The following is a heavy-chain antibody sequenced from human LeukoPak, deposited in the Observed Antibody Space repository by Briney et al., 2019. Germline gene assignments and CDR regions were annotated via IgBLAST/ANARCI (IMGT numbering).Heavy chain of an antibody. CDR3: ARVHSYSGYYFDY. V-gene: IGHV3-33*01. J-gene: IGHJ4*02. CDR2: IWYDGSNK. Sequence: GGSLRLSCAASGFTFSSYGMHWVRQAPGKGLEWVAAIWYDGSNKYYADSVKGRFTISRDNSKNTLYLQMNSLRAEDTAVYYCARVHSYSGYYFDYWGQGTLVTVSS. D-gene: IGHD1-26*01. CDR1: GFTFSSYG.